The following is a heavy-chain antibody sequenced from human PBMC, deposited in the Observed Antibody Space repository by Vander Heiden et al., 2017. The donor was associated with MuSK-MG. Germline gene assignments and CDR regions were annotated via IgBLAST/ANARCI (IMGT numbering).Heavy chain of an antibody. CDR2: HFHSGST. CDR1: NDSIARRPYC. CDR3: ARDIGGVTGAGFDH. D-gene: IGHD3-10*01. Sequence: QVQLRESGPGLVKPSGTLPLTCLVPNDSIARRPYCWGWIRQPPGKGLEWNGRHFHSGSTYHNPSLKSRVTISVDTSKNQFSLKLRSVTAADTAVYYCARDIGGVTGAGFDHWGQGTLVTVSS. J-gene: IGHJ4*02. V-gene: IGHV4-39*07.